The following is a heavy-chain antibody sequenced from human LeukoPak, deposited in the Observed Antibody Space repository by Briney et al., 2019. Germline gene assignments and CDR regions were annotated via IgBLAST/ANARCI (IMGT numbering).Heavy chain of an antibody. D-gene: IGHD1-26*01. CDR1: GFSFSNYW. V-gene: IGHV3-7*01. J-gene: IGHJ4*02. CDR2: IKQDGSEI. CDR3: ARPSLNTGSYFDY. Sequence: HTGGSLRLSCEASGFSFSNYWMSWVRQAPGKGLEWVANIKQDGSEIYYVDSVRGRFTISRDNAKNSLYLQMNSLRAEDTAVYYCARPSLNTGSYFDYWGQGILVSVSS.